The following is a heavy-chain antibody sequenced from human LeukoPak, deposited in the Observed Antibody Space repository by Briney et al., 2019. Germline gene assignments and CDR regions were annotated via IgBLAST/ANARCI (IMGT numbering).Heavy chain of an antibody. CDR2: IKSKTHGGTT. V-gene: IGHV3-15*01. CDR1: GFIFSNDW. Sequence: GGSLRLSCAASGFIFSNDWMSWVRQAPGKGLEWVARIKSKTHGGTTDYAAPVKGRFTISRDDSKDTLYLQMNSLKTEDTAVYYCTSIQYWGQGTLVTVSS. CDR3: TSIQY. J-gene: IGHJ1*01.